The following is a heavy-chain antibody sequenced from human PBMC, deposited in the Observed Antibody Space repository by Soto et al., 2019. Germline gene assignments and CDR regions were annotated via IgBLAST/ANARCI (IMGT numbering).Heavy chain of an antibody. CDR3: ARLGRGIAAAGPRWFDP. V-gene: IGHV4-39*01. Sequence: SETLSLTCTVSGGSISSSSYYWGWIRQPPGKGLEWIGSIYYSGSTYYNPSLKSRVTISVDTSKNQFSLKLSSVTAADTAVYYCARLGRGIAAAGPRWFDPWGQGTLVTVSS. CDR2: IYYSGST. D-gene: IGHD6-13*01. CDR1: GGSISSSSYY. J-gene: IGHJ5*02.